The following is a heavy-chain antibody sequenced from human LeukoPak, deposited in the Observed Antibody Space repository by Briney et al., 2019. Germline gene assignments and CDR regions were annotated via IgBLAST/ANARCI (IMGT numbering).Heavy chain of an antibody. J-gene: IGHJ4*02. CDR2: ISYDGSNK. V-gene: IGHV3-30*18. CDR1: GFTFSIYG. D-gene: IGHD7-27*01. CDR3: AKGTGYDY. Sequence: GRSLRLSCAASGFTFSIYGMHWVRQAPGKGLEWVAVISYDGSNKYYADSVKGRFTISRDNSKNTLYLQMNSLRAEDTAAYYCAKGTGYDYWGQGTLVTVSS.